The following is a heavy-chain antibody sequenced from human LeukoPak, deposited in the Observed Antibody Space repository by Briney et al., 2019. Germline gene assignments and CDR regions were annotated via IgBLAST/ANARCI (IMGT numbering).Heavy chain of an antibody. CDR1: GGSISSSNW. CDR2: IYHSGST. V-gene: IGHV4-4*02. CDR3: ASAEGLRSPFDY. D-gene: IGHD5-12*01. J-gene: IGHJ4*02. Sequence: PSETLSLTCAVSGGSISSSNWWSWVRQPPGKGLEWIGEIYHSGSTNYNPSLKSRVTISVDKSKNQFSLKLSSVTAADTAVYYCASAEGLRSPFDYWGQGTLVTVSS.